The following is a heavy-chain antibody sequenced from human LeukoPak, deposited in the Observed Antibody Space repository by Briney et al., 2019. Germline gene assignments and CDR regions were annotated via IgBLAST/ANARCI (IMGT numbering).Heavy chain of an antibody. D-gene: IGHD3-22*01. CDR1: GFTFRKYW. V-gene: IGHV3-74*01. Sequence: PGGSLRLSCAASGFTFRKYWLHWVRQAPGKGLVWVSRINPDDGSTSYADSVKGRFTISRDNAKSTLYLQMNSLRAEDTAVYYCARDTYEYYYDTPQNAFDIWGQGTMVTVSS. J-gene: IGHJ3*02. CDR3: ARDTYEYYYDTPQNAFDI. CDR2: INPDDGST.